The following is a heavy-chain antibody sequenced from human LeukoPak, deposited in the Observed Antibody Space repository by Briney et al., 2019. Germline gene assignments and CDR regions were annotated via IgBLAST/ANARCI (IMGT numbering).Heavy chain of an antibody. V-gene: IGHV3-30*18. D-gene: IGHD6-13*01. Sequence: GGSLRLSCAASGFTFSSYGMHWVRQAPGKGLEWVAVISYDGSNKYYADSVKGRSTISRDNSKNTLYLQMNSLRAEDTAVYYCAKGYSSSWYGDFDYWGQGTLVTVSS. J-gene: IGHJ4*02. CDR3: AKGYSSSWYGDFDY. CDR1: GFTFSSYG. CDR2: ISYDGSNK.